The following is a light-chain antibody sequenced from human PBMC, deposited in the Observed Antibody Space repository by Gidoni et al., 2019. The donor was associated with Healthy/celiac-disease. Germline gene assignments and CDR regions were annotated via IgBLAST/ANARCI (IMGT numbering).Light chain of an antibody. Sequence: EIVLTQSPATLSLSPGERATLSCRASQSVSSYLAWYQQKPGQAPRLLIYDASNRATGIPARFSGSGSVTDFPLTISSRDPEDFAFYYCQQRSNWPPTLTFGGGTKVEIK. V-gene: IGKV3-11*01. CDR1: QSVSSY. CDR2: DAS. CDR3: QQRSNWPPTLT. J-gene: IGKJ4*01.